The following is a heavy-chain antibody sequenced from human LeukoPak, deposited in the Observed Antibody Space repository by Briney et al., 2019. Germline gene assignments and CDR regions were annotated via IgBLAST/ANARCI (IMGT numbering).Heavy chain of an antibody. CDR2: IHSGDVT. CDR1: GFTVSSQY. J-gene: IGHJ4*02. Sequence: GGSLRLSCAASGFTVSSQYMNWVRQAPGKGLEWVSVIHSGDVTYYADSVKGRFTISRDNSKNILYLQMDSLRADDTAIYYCASSVYSGSPTKSFDYWGRGTLITVSS. V-gene: IGHV3-53*01. CDR3: ASSVYSGSPTKSFDY. D-gene: IGHD2-21*01.